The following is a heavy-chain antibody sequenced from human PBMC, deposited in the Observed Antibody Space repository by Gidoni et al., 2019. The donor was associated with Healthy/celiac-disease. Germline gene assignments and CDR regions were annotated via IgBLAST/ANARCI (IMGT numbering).Heavy chain of an antibody. CDR2: IVVGSGNT. J-gene: IGHJ4*02. D-gene: IGHD6-19*01. V-gene: IGHV1-58*01. Sequence: QMQLVQSGPEVKKPGTSGKVSCKASGFTFTSSAVQWVRQARGQRLEWIGWIVVGSGNTNYAQKFQERVTITRDMSTSTAYMELSSLRSEDTAVYYCAAEDEGSGWTHDYWGQGTLVTVSS. CDR1: GFTFTSSA. CDR3: AAEDEGSGWTHDY.